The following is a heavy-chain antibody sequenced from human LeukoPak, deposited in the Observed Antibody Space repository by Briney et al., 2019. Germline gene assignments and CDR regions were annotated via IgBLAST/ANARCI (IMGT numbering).Heavy chain of an antibody. CDR3: ARTGRLQYGDYVAFDY. D-gene: IGHD4-17*01. CDR2: ISISGTTI. CDR1: GGSISSYY. V-gene: IGHV3-11*01. J-gene: IGHJ4*02. Sequence: LSLTCTVSGGSISSYYWSWIRQPPGKGLEWVSYISISGTTIYYADSVKGRFTFSRDNAKNSLYLQMNSLRAEDTAVYYCARTGRLQYGDYVAFDYWGQGTLVTVSS.